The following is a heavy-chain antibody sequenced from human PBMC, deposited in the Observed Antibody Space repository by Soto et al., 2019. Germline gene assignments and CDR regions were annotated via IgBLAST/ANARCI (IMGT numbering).Heavy chain of an antibody. D-gene: IGHD5-12*01. V-gene: IGHV1-3*01. CDR1: GYTFTSYA. Sequence: ASVKVSCKASGYTFTSYAMHWVRQAPGQRLEWMGWINAGNGNTKYSQKFQGRVTITRDTSASTAYMELSSLRSEDTAVYYCARVSYHCDYDPYCYFDLCGRGTLVTVSS. J-gene: IGHJ2*01. CDR3: ARVSYHCDYDPYCYFDL. CDR2: INAGNGNT.